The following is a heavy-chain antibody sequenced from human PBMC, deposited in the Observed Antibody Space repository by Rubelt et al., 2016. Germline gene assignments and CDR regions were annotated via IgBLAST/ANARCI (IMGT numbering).Heavy chain of an antibody. D-gene: IGHD2-2*01. J-gene: IGHJ4*02. CDR1: GFTFSTYW. V-gene: IGHV3-74*01. CDR3: ASTGYSTS. Sequence: GGDLVQPGGSLRLSCAASGFTFSTYWMHWVRQVPGKGLLWVSRISGDGSNTSYADSVKGRFIISRDNAKNTLYLQMNSLRAEDTAVYHCASTGYSTSWGQGTLVTVSS. CDR2: ISGDGSNT.